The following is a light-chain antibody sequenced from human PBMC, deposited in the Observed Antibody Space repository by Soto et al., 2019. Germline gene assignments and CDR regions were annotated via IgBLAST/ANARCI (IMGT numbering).Light chain of an antibody. CDR1: QSVSSSY. J-gene: IGKJ5*01. CDR3: QQYGNSPST. Sequence: EIVLTQSPGTLSLSPGERATLSCRASQSVSSSYLAWYQQKPGQAPRLLIYGASSRATGIPDRFSGSGSGTDFTLTISRLEPGDFAVYFCQQYGNSPSTFGQGTRLEIK. V-gene: IGKV3-20*01. CDR2: GAS.